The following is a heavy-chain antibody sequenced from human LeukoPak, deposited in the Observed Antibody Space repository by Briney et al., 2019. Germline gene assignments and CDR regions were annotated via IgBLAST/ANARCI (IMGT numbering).Heavy chain of an antibody. Sequence: PGRSLRLSCAVSGFTFSSYGMHWVRQAPGKGLEWVAVISYDGSNKYYADSVKGRFTISRDNSKNTLYLQMNSLRAEDTAVYYCARAYSSSWLDAFDIWGQGTMVTVSS. CDR3: ARAYSSSWLDAFDI. CDR2: ISYDGSNK. CDR1: GFTFSSYG. J-gene: IGHJ3*02. D-gene: IGHD6-13*01. V-gene: IGHV3-30*03.